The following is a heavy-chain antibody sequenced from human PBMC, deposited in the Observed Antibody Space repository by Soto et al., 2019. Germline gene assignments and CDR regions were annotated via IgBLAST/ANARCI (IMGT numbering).Heavy chain of an antibody. D-gene: IGHD3-22*01. CDR3: ARLVYYDFSGYYDY. J-gene: IGHJ4*02. Sequence: PSETLSLTCAVSGGSISSGGYSWSWIRQPPGKGLEGIGYIYHSGSIYYNPSLKSRVTISVDRSKNQFSLKLSSVTAADTAVYYCARLVYYDFSGYYDYWGQGTLVTVSS. CDR1: GGSISSGGYS. CDR2: IYHSGSI. V-gene: IGHV4-30-2*01.